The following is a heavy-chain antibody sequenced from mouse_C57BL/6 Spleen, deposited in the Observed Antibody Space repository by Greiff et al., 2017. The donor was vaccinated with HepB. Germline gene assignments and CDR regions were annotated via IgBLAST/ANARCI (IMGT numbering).Heavy chain of an antibody. V-gene: IGHV1-59*01. CDR1: GYTFTSYW. J-gene: IGHJ2*01. CDR3: AIYSSPDFDY. D-gene: IGHD2-1*01. CDR2: FDPSDSYT. Sequence: VQLQQPGAELVRPGTSVKLSCKASGYTFTSYWMHWVKQRPGQGLDWIGVFDPSDSYTNYNQKFKGKATLTVDTSSSTAYMQLSSLTSEDSAVYDCAIYSSPDFDYWGQGTTLTVSS.